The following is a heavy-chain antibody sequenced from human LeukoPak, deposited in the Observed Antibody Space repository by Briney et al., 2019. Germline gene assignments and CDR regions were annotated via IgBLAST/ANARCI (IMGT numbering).Heavy chain of an antibody. CDR2: IFYSGTT. Sequence: SETLSLTCTVSGDSISSNTFYWGWIRQPPGKGLEWIGSIFYSGTTYFNPSLKSRVTISVDTSKNQFSLKLSSVTAADTAVYYCARTTGDDAFDIWGQGTMVTVSS. D-gene: IGHD4-17*01. J-gene: IGHJ3*02. CDR1: GDSISSNTFY. V-gene: IGHV4-39*07. CDR3: ARTTGDDAFDI.